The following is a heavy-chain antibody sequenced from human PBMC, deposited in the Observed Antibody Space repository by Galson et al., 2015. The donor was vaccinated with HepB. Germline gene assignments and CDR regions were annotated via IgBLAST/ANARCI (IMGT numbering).Heavy chain of an antibody. J-gene: IGHJ4*02. D-gene: IGHD3-22*01. CDR3: AKDSGPPAPPYYYDSSGYYPGY. Sequence: SLRLSCAASGFTFSSYGMHWVRQAPGKGLEWVAFIRYDGSNKYYADSVKSRFTISRDNSKNTLYLQMNSLRAEDTAVYYCAKDSGPPAPPYYYDSSGYYPGYWGQGTLVTVSS. V-gene: IGHV3-30*02. CDR1: GFTFSSYG. CDR2: IRYDGSNK.